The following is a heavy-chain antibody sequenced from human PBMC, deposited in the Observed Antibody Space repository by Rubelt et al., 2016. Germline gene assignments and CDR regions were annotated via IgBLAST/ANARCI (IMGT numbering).Heavy chain of an antibody. CDR1: GFTFSSSA. CDR3: AKPPLRDRESQLLLVPNH. V-gene: IGHV3-23*01. J-gene: IGHJ5*02. D-gene: IGHD2-2*01. CDR2: ISGSGGST. Sequence: EVQLLESGGGLVQPGGSLRLSCAASGFTFSSSAMSWVRQAPGKGLEWVSAISGSGGSTYYADSVKGRFTMSRDNSKNTLYLQMNSLRVEDTAVCYCAKPPLRDRESQLLLVPNHWGQGTLVTVSS.